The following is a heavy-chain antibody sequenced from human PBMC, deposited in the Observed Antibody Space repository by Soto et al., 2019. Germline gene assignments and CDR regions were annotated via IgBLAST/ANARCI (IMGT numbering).Heavy chain of an antibody. CDR1: GYTFTSYA. V-gene: IGHV1-3*01. CDR3: ARATLIVGANRTHD. J-gene: IGHJ4*02. D-gene: IGHD1-26*01. Sequence: ASVKVSCKASGYTFTSYAMHWVRQAPGQRLEWMGWINAGNGNTKYSQKFQGRVTITRDTSASTAYMELSSLRSEDTAVYYCARATLIVGANRTHDWGQGTLVTVSS. CDR2: INAGNGNT.